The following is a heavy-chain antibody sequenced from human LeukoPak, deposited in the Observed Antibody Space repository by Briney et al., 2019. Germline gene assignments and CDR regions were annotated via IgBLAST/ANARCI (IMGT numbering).Heavy chain of an antibody. D-gene: IGHD1-26*01. CDR3: ARSAHRGAAFDY. CDR1: GGSISSYY. J-gene: IGHJ4*02. V-gene: IGHV4-59*01. CDR2: IYYSGST. Sequence: SETLSITCTVSGGSISSYYWSWIRQPPGKGLEWIGYIYYSGSTNYNPSLKSRVTISVDTSKNQFSLKLSSVTAADTAVYYCARSAHRGAAFDYWGQGTLVTVSS.